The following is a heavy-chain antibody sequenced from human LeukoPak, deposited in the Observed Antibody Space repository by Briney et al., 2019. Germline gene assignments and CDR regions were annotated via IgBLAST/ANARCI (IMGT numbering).Heavy chain of an antibody. V-gene: IGHV2-70*04. CDR2: IDWDADK. CDR1: GSSLSTSGMR. D-gene: IGHD2-21*02. CDR3: ARSAYCGGDRYHFDY. J-gene: IGHJ4*02. Sequence: SGPTLVNPTQTLTLTCTFSGSSLSTSGMRVSWIRQPPGKALEWLARIDWDADKFYSTSLKTRLTISTDTSKNQVVLTMTNMDPGDTATYYCARSAYCGGDRYHFDYWGQGTLVTVSS.